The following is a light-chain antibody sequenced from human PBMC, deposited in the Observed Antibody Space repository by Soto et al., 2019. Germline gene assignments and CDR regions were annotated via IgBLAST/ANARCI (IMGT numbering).Light chain of an antibody. CDR1: SSDVGGYDY. CDR2: DVS. Sequence: QSVLTQPHSVSGSPGQSVTFSCTGTSSDVGGYDYVSWYQHHPGKAPKLIIFDVSKRPSGVPDRFSGSKSGNTASLTISGLQAEDEADYHCCSYADNYFYVFGSGTKLTVL. V-gene: IGLV2-11*01. CDR3: CSYADNYFYV. J-gene: IGLJ1*01.